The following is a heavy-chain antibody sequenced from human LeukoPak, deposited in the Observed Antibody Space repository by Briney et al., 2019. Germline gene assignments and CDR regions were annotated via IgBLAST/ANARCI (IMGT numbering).Heavy chain of an antibody. J-gene: IGHJ5*02. CDR3: ARDLGICSSTSCYNGYWFDP. Sequence: GASVKVSCKASGYTFTSYGISWVRQAPGQGLEWMGWISAYNGNTNYAQKFQGRVTMTRDTSISTAYMGLSRLRSDDTAVYYCARDLGICSSTSCYNGYWFDPWGQGTLVTVSS. D-gene: IGHD2-2*02. CDR2: ISAYNGNT. V-gene: IGHV1-18*01. CDR1: GYTFTSYG.